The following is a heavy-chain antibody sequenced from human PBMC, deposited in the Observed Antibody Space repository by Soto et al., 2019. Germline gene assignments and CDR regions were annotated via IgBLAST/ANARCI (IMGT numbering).Heavy chain of an antibody. D-gene: IGHD6-25*01. J-gene: IGHJ6*02. V-gene: IGHV3-23*01. Sequence: EVQLLESGGGLVQPGGSLRLSCAASGFTFSSYAMSWVRQAPGKGLEWVSAISGSGGSTYYADSVKGRFTISRDNSKNKLYLQMNSLRAEDTAVYYCAKGGGIAAAHYYYYGMDVWGQGTTVTVSS. CDR2: ISGSGGST. CDR1: GFTFSSYA. CDR3: AKGGGIAAAHYYYYGMDV.